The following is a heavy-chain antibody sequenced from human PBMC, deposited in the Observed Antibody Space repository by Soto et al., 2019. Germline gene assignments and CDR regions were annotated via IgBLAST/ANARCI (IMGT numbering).Heavy chain of an antibody. V-gene: IGHV3-21*01. CDR3: AREDSIIIPAVSDF. CDR2: ISKSDYT. J-gene: IGHJ4*02. CDR1: GFAFNNYG. Sequence: PGGSLRLSCTVSGFAFNNYGINWVRQAPGKGLGWVSSISKSDYTYYSDSVKGRFTISRDSAKNSVSLQMNTLRVEDTAVYYCAREDSIIIPAVSDFWGQGTLVTVSS. D-gene: IGHD2-2*01.